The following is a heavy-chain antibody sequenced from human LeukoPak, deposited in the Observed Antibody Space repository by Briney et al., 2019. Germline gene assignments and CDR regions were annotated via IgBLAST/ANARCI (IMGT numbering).Heavy chain of an antibody. D-gene: IGHD5-18*01. CDR3: ARDRGSYGYWIDY. V-gene: IGHV3-21*01. J-gene: IGHJ4*02. CDR2: ISSSSSYI. Sequence: PGGSLRLSCAASGFTFSSYSMNWVRQAPGKGLEWVSSISSSSSYIYYADSVKGRFTISRDNAKNSLYLQMNSLSAEDTAVYYCARDRGSYGYWIDYWGQGTLVTVSS. CDR1: GFTFSSYS.